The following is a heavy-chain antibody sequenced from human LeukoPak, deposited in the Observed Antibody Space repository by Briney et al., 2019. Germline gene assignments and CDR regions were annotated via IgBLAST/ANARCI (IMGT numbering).Heavy chain of an antibody. CDR1: GFTFSSYS. V-gene: IGHV3-21*01. CDR2: ISSSSSYI. D-gene: IGHD3-9*01. J-gene: IGHJ3*02. Sequence: PGGSLRLSCAASGFTFSSYSMNWVRQAPGKGLEWVSSISSSSSYIYYADSVKGRFTISRDNAKNSLYLQMNSLRAEDTAVYYCARDRPTYYDILTGYYRIGGAFDIWGQGTMVTVSS. CDR3: ARDRPTYYDILTGYYRIGGAFDI.